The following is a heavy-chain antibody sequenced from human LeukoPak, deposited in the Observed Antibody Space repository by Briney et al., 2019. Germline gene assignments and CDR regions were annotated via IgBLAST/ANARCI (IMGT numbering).Heavy chain of an antibody. CDR2: LYYTGST. CDR1: GGSIATSSYY. V-gene: IGHV4-39*01. CDR3: ARQLLLGRVEY. J-gene: IGHJ4*02. Sequence: SETLSLTCIVSGGSIATSSYYWGWIRQPPGKGLEWIGSLYYTGSTYYNPSLKSRVTISVDTSKNHFSLKLSFVTAADTAVYFCARQLLLGRVEYWGQGTLVTVSS. D-gene: IGHD3-10*01.